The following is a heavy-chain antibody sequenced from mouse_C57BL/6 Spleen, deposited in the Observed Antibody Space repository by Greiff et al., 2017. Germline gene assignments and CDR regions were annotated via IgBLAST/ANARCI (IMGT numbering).Heavy chain of an antibody. CDR2: IDPEDGDT. CDR1: GFNIKDYY. J-gene: IGHJ1*03. V-gene: IGHV14-1*01. CDR3: TTYPNYYGSSYWYFDV. Sequence: EVHLVESGAELVRPGASVKLSCTASGFNIKDYYMHWVKQRPEQGLEWIGRIDPEDGDTEYAPKFQGKATMTADTSSNTAYLQLSSLTSEDTAVYYCTTYPNYYGSSYWYFDVWGTGTTVTVSS. D-gene: IGHD1-1*01.